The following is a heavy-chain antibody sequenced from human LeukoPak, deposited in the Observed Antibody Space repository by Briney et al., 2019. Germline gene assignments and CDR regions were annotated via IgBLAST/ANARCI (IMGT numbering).Heavy chain of an antibody. CDR3: ARDERRCSGGSCFVNDY. J-gene: IGHJ4*02. Sequence: GGSLRLSCAASGFTFSSYGMPWVRQAPGKGLEWVANIKQDGSEKYYVDSVKGRFTISRDNAKNSLYLQMNSLRAEDTAVYYCARDERRCSGGSCFVNDYWGQGTLVTVSS. D-gene: IGHD2-15*01. V-gene: IGHV3-7*01. CDR2: IKQDGSEK. CDR1: GFTFSSYG.